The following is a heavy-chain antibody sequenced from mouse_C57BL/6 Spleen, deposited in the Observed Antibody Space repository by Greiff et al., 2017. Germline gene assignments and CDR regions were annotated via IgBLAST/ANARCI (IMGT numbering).Heavy chain of an antibody. CDR1: GYSITSGYY. CDR3: ARGRSSLWYFDV. V-gene: IGHV3-6*01. CDR2: ISYDGSN. Sequence: EVKLMESGPGLVKPSQSLSLTCSVTGYSITSGYYWNWIRQFPGNKLEWMGYISYDGSNNYNPSLKNRISITRDTSKNQFFLKLNSVTTEDTATYYCARGRSSLWYFDVWGTGTTVTVSS. D-gene: IGHD1-1*01. J-gene: IGHJ1*03.